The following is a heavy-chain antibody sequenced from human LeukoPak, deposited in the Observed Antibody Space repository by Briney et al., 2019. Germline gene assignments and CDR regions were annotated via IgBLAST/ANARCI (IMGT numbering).Heavy chain of an antibody. V-gene: IGHV3-33*01. CDR2: IWYDGSNK. J-gene: IGHJ4*02. CDR1: GFTFSSYG. CDR3: ARHYYGSGSYYNGSDY. D-gene: IGHD3-10*01. Sequence: GGSLRLSCAASGFTFSSYGMHWVRQAPGKGLEWVAVIWYDGSNKYYADSVKGRFTISRDNSKNTMYMQMNSLRAEDTAVYYCARHYYGSGSYYNGSDYWGQGTLVTVSS.